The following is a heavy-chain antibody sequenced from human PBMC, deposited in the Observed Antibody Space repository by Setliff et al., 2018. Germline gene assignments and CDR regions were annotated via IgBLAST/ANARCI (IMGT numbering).Heavy chain of an antibody. D-gene: IGHD2-21*01. CDR1: GGSFSGYY. V-gene: IGHV4-34*01. J-gene: IGHJ6*03. CDR3: ARVRRVVIAYYYYMDV. CDR2: INHSGST. Sequence: SETLSLTCAVYGGSFSGYYWSWIRQPPGKGLEWIGEINHSGSTNYKPSLKSRVTISVDTSKNQFSLELSSVTAADTAVYYCARVRRVVIAYYYYMDVWGKGTTVTVSS.